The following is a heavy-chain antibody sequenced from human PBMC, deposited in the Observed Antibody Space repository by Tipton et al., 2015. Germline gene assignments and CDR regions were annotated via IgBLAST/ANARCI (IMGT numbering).Heavy chain of an antibody. D-gene: IGHD4-23*01. Sequence: ELVKPSENLSLTCTVSGGSVTSGSYYWSWIRQPPGKGLEWIGYISYTDGAHYNPALESRVTISVDTSKNQFSLTLNSVAAADTAVYYCARARGRHGGLFDSWGQGTLVTVSS. J-gene: IGHJ4*02. CDR3: ARARGRHGGLFDS. V-gene: IGHV4-61*01. CDR1: GGSVTSGSYY. CDR2: ISYTDGA.